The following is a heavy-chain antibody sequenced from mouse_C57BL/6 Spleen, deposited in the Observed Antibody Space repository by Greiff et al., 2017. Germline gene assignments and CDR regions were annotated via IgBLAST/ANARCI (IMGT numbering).Heavy chain of an antibody. CDR3: AVLRYEYFDV. J-gene: IGHJ1*03. Sequence: QVQLQQPGAELVKPGASVKLSCKASGYTFTSYWMQWVKQRPGQGLEWIGEIDPSDSYTNYNQKFKGKATLTVDTSSSTAYTQLSSLTSEDSAVYYCAVLRYEYFDVWGTGTTVTVSS. CDR1: GYTFTSYW. D-gene: IGHD1-1*01. CDR2: IDPSDSYT. V-gene: IGHV1-50*01.